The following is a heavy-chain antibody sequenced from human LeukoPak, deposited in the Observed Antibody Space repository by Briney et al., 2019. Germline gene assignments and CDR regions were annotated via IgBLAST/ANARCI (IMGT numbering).Heavy chain of an antibody. Sequence: PSETLSLTCAVYGGSFSGYYWSWIRQPPGKGLEWIGEINHSESTNYNPSLKSRVTISVDTSKNQFSLKLSSVTAADTAVYYCARGWQLLYGYLGNWFDPWGQGTLVTVSS. J-gene: IGHJ5*02. CDR1: GGSFSGYY. V-gene: IGHV4-34*01. CDR3: ARGWQLLYGYLGNWFDP. D-gene: IGHD2-2*02. CDR2: INHSEST.